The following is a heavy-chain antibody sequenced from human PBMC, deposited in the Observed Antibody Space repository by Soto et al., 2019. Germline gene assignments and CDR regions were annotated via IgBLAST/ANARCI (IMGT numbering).Heavy chain of an antibody. CDR1: GFSFSDYA. Sequence: EAQILESGGDLVRPGGSLRLSCSVSGFSFSDYAMNWVRQAPGKGLEWVSAVSGRGDGIFYADSVKGRFSISRDNSKNTVYLQMNNLRVEDTAVYYCAKDVVEVVTYYGMVVWGRGTTVSVSS. D-gene: IGHD2-21*01. J-gene: IGHJ6*02. CDR3: AKDVVEVVTYYGMVV. CDR2: VSGRGDGI. V-gene: IGHV3-23*01.